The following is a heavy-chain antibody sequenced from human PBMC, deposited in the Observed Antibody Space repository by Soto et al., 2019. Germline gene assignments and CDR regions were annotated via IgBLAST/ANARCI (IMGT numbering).Heavy chain of an antibody. Sequence: PSETLSLTCSVSGGSIRSGDYYWSRIRQPPGKGLEWIGYIYYGGSTYYTPSLKSRLTITIDTSKNQFSLQLSSVTAADKAVYYCARDRGALGFYDSGGYYSYGMDVWGQGTTVT. CDR3: ARDRGALGFYDSGGYYSYGMDV. V-gene: IGHV4-30-4*01. D-gene: IGHD3-22*01. J-gene: IGHJ6*02. CDR2: IYYGGST. CDR1: GGSIRSGDYY.